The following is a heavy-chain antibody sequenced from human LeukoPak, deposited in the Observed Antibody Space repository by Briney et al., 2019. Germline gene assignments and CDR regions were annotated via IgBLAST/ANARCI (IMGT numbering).Heavy chain of an antibody. Sequence: PGRSLRLSCAASGFTFSSYGMHWVRQAPGKGLEWVAVISYDGSNKYYADSVKGRFTISRDNSKNTLYLQMNSLRAEDTAVYYCAKGGGTYYDFWSGYLATYYFDYWGQGTLVTVSS. V-gene: IGHV3-30*18. CDR3: AKGGGTYYDFWSGYLATYYFDY. D-gene: IGHD3-3*01. CDR1: GFTFSSYG. CDR2: ISYDGSNK. J-gene: IGHJ4*02.